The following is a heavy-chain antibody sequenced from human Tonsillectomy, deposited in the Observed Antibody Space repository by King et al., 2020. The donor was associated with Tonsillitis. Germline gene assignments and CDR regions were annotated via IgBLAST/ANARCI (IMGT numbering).Heavy chain of an antibody. V-gene: IGHV4-38-2*01. CDR1: GYSISSGHN. D-gene: IGHD3-9*01. Sequence: MQLQESGPGLVKPSETLSLTCAVSGYSISSGHNWGWIRQPPGKGLEWIGSMYHGGSTYYNPSLKSRVTISVDTSKNQISLKLSSVTAADTAIYYCARRQTDYDVLTGYYVTYYFDYWGQGNLVTVSS. CDR3: ARRQTDYDVLTGYYVTYYFDY. CDR2: MYHGGST. J-gene: IGHJ4*02.